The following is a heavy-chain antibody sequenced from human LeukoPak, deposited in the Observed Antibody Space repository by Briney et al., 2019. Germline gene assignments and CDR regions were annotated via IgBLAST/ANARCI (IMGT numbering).Heavy chain of an antibody. CDR3: ARSRQAPFDY. Sequence: GSLRLSCVVSGFTVSNNYMSWVRQPPGKGLEWIGEINHSGSTNYNPSLKSRVTISVDTSKNQFSLKLSSVTAADTAVYYCARSRQAPFDYWGQGTLVTVSS. V-gene: IGHV4-34*01. CDR1: GFTVSNNY. J-gene: IGHJ4*02. CDR2: INHSGST.